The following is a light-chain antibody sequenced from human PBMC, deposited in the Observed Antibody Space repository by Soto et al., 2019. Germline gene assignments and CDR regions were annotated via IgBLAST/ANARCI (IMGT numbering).Light chain of an antibody. CDR1: QSVSSIY. CDR2: GAS. CDR3: QHYGSSQRT. J-gene: IGKJ1*01. V-gene: IGKV3-20*01. Sequence: EIVLTHSPGTLSLSPGERATLSCRASQSVSSIYLAWYQQKPGQAPRLLIYGASSRATGIPDRFSGSGSGTDFTLTISRLEPEDFAVYYCQHYGSSQRTFGQGTKVDIK.